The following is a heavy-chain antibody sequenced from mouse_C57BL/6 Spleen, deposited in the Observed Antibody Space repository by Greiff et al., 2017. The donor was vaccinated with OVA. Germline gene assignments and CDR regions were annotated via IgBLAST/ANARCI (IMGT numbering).Heavy chain of an antibody. Sequence: DVKLQESGPELVKPGASVKMSCKASGYTFTDYNMHWVKQSHGKSLEWIGYINPNNGGTSYNQKFKGKATLTVNKSSSTAYMELRSLTSEDSAVYYCARSGHYYGSSYFMDYWGQGTSVTVSS. CDR3: ARSGHYYGSSYFMDY. CDR1: GYTFTDYN. D-gene: IGHD1-1*01. CDR2: INPNNGGT. V-gene: IGHV1-22*01. J-gene: IGHJ4*01.